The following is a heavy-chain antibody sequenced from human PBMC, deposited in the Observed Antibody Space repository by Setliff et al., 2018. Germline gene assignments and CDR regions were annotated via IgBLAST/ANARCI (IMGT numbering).Heavy chain of an antibody. CDR2: INTNTGNP. D-gene: IGHD3-10*01. CDR3: ARGSRFGTIVYRGDYYLDV. V-gene: IGHV7-4-1*02. J-gene: IGHJ6*03. Sequence: ASVKVSCKASGYTFTDYAMHWMRQAPGQGLEWMGWINTNTGNPSYAQGFTGRFVFSLDTSVSTAYLQISSLKAEDTAIYYCARGSRFGTIVYRGDYYLDVWGKGTTVTVSS. CDR1: GYTFTDYA.